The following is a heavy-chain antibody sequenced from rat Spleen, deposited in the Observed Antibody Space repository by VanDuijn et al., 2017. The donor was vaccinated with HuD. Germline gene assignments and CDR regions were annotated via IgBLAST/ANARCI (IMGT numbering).Heavy chain of an antibody. D-gene: IGHD1-11*01. J-gene: IGHJ1*01. V-gene: IGHV2-30*01. CDR3: TRANYGGYSEYFDY. CDR2: MWTGGST. CDR1: GFSLTSYN. Sequence: QVQLKESGPGLVQPSQSLSLTCTVSGFSLTSYNVHWLRQSAGKGLEWMGIMWTGGSTDYNSALKSRLSISRDTSKSQVFLKMNSLQTDDTGTYYCTRANYGGYSEYFDYWGPGTMVTVSS.